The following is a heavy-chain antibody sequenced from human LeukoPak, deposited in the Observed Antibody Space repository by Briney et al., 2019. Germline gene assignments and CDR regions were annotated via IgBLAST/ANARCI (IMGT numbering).Heavy chain of an antibody. CDR2: ISWNSGSI. CDR3: AKDWGIVATITEETPFDL. CDR1: GFTFDDYA. Sequence: PGRSLRLSCAASGFTFDDYAMHWVRQAPGKGLEWVSGISWNSGSIGYADSVKGRFTISRDNAKNSLYLQMNSLRAEDTALYYCAKDWGIVATITEETPFDLWGRGTLVTVSS. D-gene: IGHD5-12*01. J-gene: IGHJ2*01. V-gene: IGHV3-9*01.